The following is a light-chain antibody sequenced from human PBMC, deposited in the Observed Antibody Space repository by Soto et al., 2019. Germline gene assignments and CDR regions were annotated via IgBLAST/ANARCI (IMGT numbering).Light chain of an antibody. Sequence: EIVMTQSPATLSVSPGERATLSFMASQSVSTYLAWYQQKPGQAPRLLIFGVSNRAAGIPARFSGSGSGTEFTLTISSLQPDDCATYYCHTYNSYSLHTFGQGTKVDI. CDR1: QSVSTY. CDR3: HTYNSYSLHT. CDR2: GVS. V-gene: IGKV3-15*01. J-gene: IGKJ2*01.